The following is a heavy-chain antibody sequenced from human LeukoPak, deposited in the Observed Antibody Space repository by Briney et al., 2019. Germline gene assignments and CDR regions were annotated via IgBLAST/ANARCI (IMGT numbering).Heavy chain of an antibody. Sequence: GGSLRLSCAASGFTFNSYAMNWVRQAPGKGLEWVSSITGSGASTYYADSVKGRFTISRDNSKNTMYLQMNSLRAEDTAVYYCVKIMGISLSKVVPRDWGQGTLVTVSS. V-gene: IGHV3-23*01. J-gene: IGHJ4*02. CDR1: GFTFNSYA. D-gene: IGHD1-26*01. CDR3: VKIMGISLSKVVPRD. CDR2: ITGSGAST.